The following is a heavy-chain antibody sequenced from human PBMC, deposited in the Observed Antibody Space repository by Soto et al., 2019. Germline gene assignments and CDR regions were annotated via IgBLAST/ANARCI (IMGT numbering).Heavy chain of an antibody. CDR1: GGTFNNYA. V-gene: IGHV1-69*13. Sequence: SVKVSCTASGGTFNNYAISWVRQAPGQGLEWMGGIIPIFNTANYAQKFQGRVTLTADESTSTAYVELSSLRSEDTAIYYCARDTIFGVVIIGWFDPWGQGTLVTVSS. J-gene: IGHJ5*02. CDR2: IIPIFNTA. CDR3: ARDTIFGVVIIGWFDP. D-gene: IGHD3-3*01.